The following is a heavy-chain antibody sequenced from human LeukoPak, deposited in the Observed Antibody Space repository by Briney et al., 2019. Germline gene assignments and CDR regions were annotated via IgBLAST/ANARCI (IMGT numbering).Heavy chain of an antibody. D-gene: IGHD4-11*01. CDR2: ISYDGSNK. CDR1: GFTFSSYG. Sequence: GRSLRLSCAASGFTFSSYGMHWVRQAPGKGLEGVAVISYDGSNKYYADSVKGRFTISRDNSKNTLYLQMNSLRAEDTAVYYCARHKIDYPFDYWGQGTLVTVSS. CDR3: ARHKIDYPFDY. V-gene: IGHV3-30*03. J-gene: IGHJ4*02.